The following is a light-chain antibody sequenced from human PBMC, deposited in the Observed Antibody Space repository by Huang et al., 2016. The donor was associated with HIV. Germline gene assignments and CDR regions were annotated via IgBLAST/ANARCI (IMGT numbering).Light chain of an antibody. CDR1: QDISIW. CDR2: SAS. V-gene: IGKV1-12*01. J-gene: IGKJ5*01. Sequence: DIQMTQSPSSVSASEGDTVTITCRASQDISIWLAWYQQKPREAPTLLIHSASILVSGVPSRFSGSGSGTNFSLTINGLRPYDFATYYCLQADISPRSFGQGTRLDIQ. CDR3: LQADISPRS.